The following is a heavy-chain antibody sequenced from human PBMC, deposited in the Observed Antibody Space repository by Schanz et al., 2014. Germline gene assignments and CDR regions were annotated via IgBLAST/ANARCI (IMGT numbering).Heavy chain of an antibody. CDR3: AKDAADFLAGYYLES. V-gene: IGHV1-69*04. CDR2: FIPMVDVA. CDR1: GGSFSNHG. Sequence: QVQLVQSGAEVRKPGSSVKVSCRASGGSFSNHGLTWVRQAPGQGLEWLGRFIPMVDVAKYSDKFQGRVTMTADKSTNVFYMQLSGLTSEDTAVYYCAKDAADFLAGYYLESWGQGTLVAVSA. D-gene: IGHD3-9*01. J-gene: IGHJ4*02.